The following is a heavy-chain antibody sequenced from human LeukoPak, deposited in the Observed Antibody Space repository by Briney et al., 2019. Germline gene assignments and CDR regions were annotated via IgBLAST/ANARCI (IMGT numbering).Heavy chain of an antibody. Sequence: SETLSLTCAVYGGSFSSSYWSWIRQPPGKGLEWIGEINQSGSTNYNPSLKSRVTISVDTSKNQFSLKLNSVTAADTAVYYCARATYYVWGSYLSVDYWGQGSLVTVSS. V-gene: IGHV4-34*01. CDR2: INQSGST. CDR1: GGSFSSSY. D-gene: IGHD3-16*01. J-gene: IGHJ4*02. CDR3: ARATYYVWGSYLSVDY.